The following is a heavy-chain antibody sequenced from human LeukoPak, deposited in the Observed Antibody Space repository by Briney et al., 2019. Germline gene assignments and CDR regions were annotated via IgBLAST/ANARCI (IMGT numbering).Heavy chain of an antibody. CDR3: ARDPRIAAAGRLYYYYGMDV. Sequence: PSETLSLTCTVSGGSISNYYWSWIRQPPGKGLEWLGYIYYSGSTNYNPSLKSRVTISVDTSKNQFSLKLSSVTAADTAVYYCARDPRIAAAGRLYYYYGMDVWGQGTTVTVSS. D-gene: IGHD6-13*01. CDR1: GGSISNYY. J-gene: IGHJ6*02. CDR2: IYYSGST. V-gene: IGHV4-59*01.